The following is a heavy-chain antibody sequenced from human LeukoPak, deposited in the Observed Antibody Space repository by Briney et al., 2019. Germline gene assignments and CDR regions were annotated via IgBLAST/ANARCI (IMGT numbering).Heavy chain of an antibody. J-gene: IGHJ4*02. CDR3: ARVMVVAATRGPFDY. D-gene: IGHD2-15*01. Sequence: GESLKISCNSSGYIYTSYWIGWVRQMPGKGLEWMGIIYPGDSDTRYSPSFQGQVTISADKSISTAYLQWSSLKASDTAMYYCARVMVVAATRGPFDYWSQGTLVTVSS. CDR2: IYPGDSDT. V-gene: IGHV5-51*01. CDR1: GYIYTSYW.